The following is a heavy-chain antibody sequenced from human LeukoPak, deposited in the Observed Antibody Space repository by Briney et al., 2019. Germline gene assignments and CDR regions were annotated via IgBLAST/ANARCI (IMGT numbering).Heavy chain of an antibody. D-gene: IGHD3-22*01. CDR3: ARDFLSDSSGYYYVWFDP. Sequence: ASVKVSCKASGYTFNGYYMHWVRQAPGQGLEWMGWINPNTGDRNYAQKFQGRVTMTRDTSISTAYMELSRLRSDDTAVYYCARDFLSDSSGYYYVWFDPWGQGTLVSVSS. V-gene: IGHV1-2*02. CDR1: GYTFNGYY. J-gene: IGHJ5*02. CDR2: INPNTGDR.